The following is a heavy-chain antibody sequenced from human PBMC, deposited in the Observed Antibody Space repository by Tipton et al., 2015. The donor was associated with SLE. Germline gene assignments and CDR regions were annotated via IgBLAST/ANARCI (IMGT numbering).Heavy chain of an antibody. D-gene: IGHD6-19*01. V-gene: IGHV4-39*07. Sequence: TLSLTCTVSGGSISSSSYYWGWIRQPPGKGLEWIGSIYHSGTAYYNPSLKSRVTISVDTSKNQISLKLSSVTAADTAVYYCARALAVARYFDYWGQGTLVTVSS. CDR3: ARALAVARYFDY. CDR1: GGSISSSSYY. J-gene: IGHJ4*02. CDR2: IYHSGTA.